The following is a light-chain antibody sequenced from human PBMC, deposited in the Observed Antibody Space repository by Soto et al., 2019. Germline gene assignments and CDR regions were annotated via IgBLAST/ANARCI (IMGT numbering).Light chain of an antibody. Sequence: EIVMTQSPATLSVSPGERATLSCRASQSVSSNLAWFQQRTGQAPRLLIYGASTRATGVPARFSGSGSGTEFTLTICSLLSEDFTIYYCQHYNNWPLTFGGGTKVEI. CDR2: GAS. V-gene: IGKV3-15*01. CDR1: QSVSSN. CDR3: QHYNNWPLT. J-gene: IGKJ4*01.